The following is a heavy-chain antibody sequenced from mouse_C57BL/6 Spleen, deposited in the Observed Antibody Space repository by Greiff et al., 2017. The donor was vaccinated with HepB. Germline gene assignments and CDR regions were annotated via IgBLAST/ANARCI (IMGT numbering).Heavy chain of an antibody. V-gene: IGHV5-16*01. CDR2: INYDGSST. CDR3: ARDQGLRGYFDV. Sequence: EVKVVESEGGLVQPGSSMKLSCTASGFTFSDYYMAWVRQVPEKGLEWVANINYDGSSTYYLDSLKSRFIISRDNAKNILYLQMSSLKSEDTATYYCARDQGLRGYFDVWGTGTTVTVSS. D-gene: IGHD2-2*01. J-gene: IGHJ1*03. CDR1: GFTFSDYY.